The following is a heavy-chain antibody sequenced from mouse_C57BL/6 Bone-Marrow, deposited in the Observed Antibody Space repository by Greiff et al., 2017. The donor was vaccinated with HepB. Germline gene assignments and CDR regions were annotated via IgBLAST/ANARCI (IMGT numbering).Heavy chain of an antibody. V-gene: IGHV1-81*01. CDR3: ARERITTVGYWYFDV. CDR1: GYTFTSYG. D-gene: IGHD1-1*01. CDR2: IYPRSGNT. J-gene: IGHJ1*03. Sequence: VQVVESGAELARPGASVKLSCKASGYTFTSYGISWVKQRTGQGLEWIGEIYPRSGNTYYNEKFKGKATLTADKSSSTAYMELRSLTSEDSAVYFCARERITTVGYWYFDVWGTGTTVTVSS.